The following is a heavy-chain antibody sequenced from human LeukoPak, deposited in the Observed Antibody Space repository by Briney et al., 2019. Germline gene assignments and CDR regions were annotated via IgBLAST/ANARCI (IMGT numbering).Heavy chain of an antibody. CDR2: INHSGST. V-gene: IGHV4-34*01. D-gene: IGHD3-3*01. CDR1: GGSISSYY. J-gene: IGHJ4*02. Sequence: SETLSLTCTVSGGSISSYYWSWIRQPPGKGLEWIGEINHSGSTNYNPSLKSRVTISVDTSKNQFSLKLSSVTAADTAVYYCARGTYYDFWSGYYNRVYYFDYWGQGTLVTVSS. CDR3: ARGTYYDFWSGYYNRVYYFDY.